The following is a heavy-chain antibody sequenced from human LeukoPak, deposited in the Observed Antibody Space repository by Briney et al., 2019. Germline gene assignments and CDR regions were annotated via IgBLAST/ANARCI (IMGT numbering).Heavy chain of an antibody. Sequence: ASVKVSCKASGYTFTGYYMHWVRQAPGQGLEWMGWINPNSGGTNYAQKFQGRVTMTRDMSISTAYMELSRLRSDDTAVYYCARAPPRDDYIWGSYNFDYWGQGTLVTVSS. V-gene: IGHV1-2*02. D-gene: IGHD3-16*01. CDR3: ARAPPRDDYIWGSYNFDY. CDR1: GYTFTGYY. CDR2: INPNSGGT. J-gene: IGHJ4*02.